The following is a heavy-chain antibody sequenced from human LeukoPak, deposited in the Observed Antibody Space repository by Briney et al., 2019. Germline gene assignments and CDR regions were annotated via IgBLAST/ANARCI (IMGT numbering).Heavy chain of an antibody. CDR1: GFTFSRYS. D-gene: IGHD1-26*01. Sequence: KSGGSLRLSCAASGFTFSRYSMNWVRQAPGKGLEWVSSISTVSRYIYYADSVKGRFTISRDNAKSLLYLQMNNLRAEDTAVYYCARVIEDSGSYFCDYWRQGTLVTVSS. J-gene: IGHJ4*02. CDR3: ARVIEDSGSYFCDY. CDR2: ISTVSRYI. V-gene: IGHV3-21*06.